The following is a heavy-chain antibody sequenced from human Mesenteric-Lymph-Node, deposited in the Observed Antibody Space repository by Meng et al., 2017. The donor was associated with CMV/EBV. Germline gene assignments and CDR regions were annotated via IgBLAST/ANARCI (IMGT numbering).Heavy chain of an antibody. CDR2: ISGSGGST. CDR1: GFTFSSYA. V-gene: IGHV3-23*01. J-gene: IGHJ5*01. D-gene: IGHD6-19*01. Sequence: GESLKISCAASGFTFSSYAMSWVRQAPGKGLEWVSAISGSGGSTYYADAVKGRFTISRDNSKNTLYLQMNSLRTDDTAVYYCTRDSDWAQRGGFASWGQGTLVTVSS. CDR3: TRDSDWAQRGGFAS.